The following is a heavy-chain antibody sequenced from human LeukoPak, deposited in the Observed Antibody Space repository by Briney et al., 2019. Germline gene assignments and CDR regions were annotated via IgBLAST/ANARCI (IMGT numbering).Heavy chain of an antibody. CDR3: ARTRYMATPKYIGMDV. J-gene: IGHJ6*02. D-gene: IGHD5-24*01. CDR2: TYYRSKWDN. Sequence: SQTLSLTCAISGDSVSSNNTTWDWVRQSPSRGLEWLGRTYYRSKWDNDYATSVKSRITINPDTSKNQLSLQLYSVTPEDTAVYYCARTRYMATPKYIGMDVWGQGTTVTVS. V-gene: IGHV6-1*01. CDR1: GDSVSSNNTT.